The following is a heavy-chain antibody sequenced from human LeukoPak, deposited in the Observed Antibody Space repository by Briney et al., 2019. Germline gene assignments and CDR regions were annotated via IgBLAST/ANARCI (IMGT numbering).Heavy chain of an antibody. CDR1: GGSFSGYF. D-gene: IGHD3-9*01. Sequence: SETLSLTCTVFGGSFSGYFWSWIRQHPGKGLEWIGYIYYSGSTYYNSSLKSRVTISVDTSKNQFSLKLSSVTAADTAVYYCACRYDILTGYYKIAGYYGMDVWGKGTTVTVSS. J-gene: IGHJ6*04. V-gene: IGHV4-59*06. CDR2: IYYSGST. CDR3: ACRYDILTGYYKIAGYYGMDV.